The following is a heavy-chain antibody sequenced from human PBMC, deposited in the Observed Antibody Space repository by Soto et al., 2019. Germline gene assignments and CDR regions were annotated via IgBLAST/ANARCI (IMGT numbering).Heavy chain of an antibody. V-gene: IGHV3-74*01. CDR1: GFTFSSYW. CDR3: ATVPVGTYGVWNY. Sequence: EEQLVESGGGLVQPGGSLRLSCAASGFTFSSYWMHWVRQAPGKGLVWVSRINPGGSITTYADSVKGRFTISRDNAKNTLYLQMNSLRGDDTAVYYCATVPVGTYGVWNYRGQGALVTVSS. CDR2: INPGGSIT. J-gene: IGHJ4*02. D-gene: IGHD2-8*01.